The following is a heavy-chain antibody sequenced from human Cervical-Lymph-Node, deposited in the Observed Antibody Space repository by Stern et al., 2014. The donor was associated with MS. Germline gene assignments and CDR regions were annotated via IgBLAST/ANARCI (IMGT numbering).Heavy chain of an antibody. CDR1: GDSGRSRSYY. D-gene: IGHD2-2*01. Sequence: VQLQESGPGLVRPSETLSLTCTVSGDSGRSRSYYWSWIRQATGKGLEWIGFIYYGGSTSYNPSLRGRVTISMDMSKKQFSLSLSSVTAADTAVYYCARDGYSSTEYYIDIWGQGTLVTVSS. V-gene: IGHV4-61*01. CDR2: IYYGGST. CDR3: ARDGYSSTEYYIDI. J-gene: IGHJ4*02.